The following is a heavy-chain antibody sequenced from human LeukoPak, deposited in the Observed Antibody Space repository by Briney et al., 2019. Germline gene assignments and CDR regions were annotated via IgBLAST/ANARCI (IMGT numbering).Heavy chain of an antibody. Sequence: GGSLRLSCAASGFTFSSYSMNWVRQAPGKGLEWVSSISSSSSYIYYADSVKGRFTISRDNAKNSLYLQMNSLRAEDTAVYYCARDLVDTAMVDYWGQGTLVTVSS. D-gene: IGHD5-18*01. CDR2: ISSSSSYI. CDR1: GFTFSSYS. J-gene: IGHJ4*02. V-gene: IGHV3-21*01. CDR3: ARDLVDTAMVDY.